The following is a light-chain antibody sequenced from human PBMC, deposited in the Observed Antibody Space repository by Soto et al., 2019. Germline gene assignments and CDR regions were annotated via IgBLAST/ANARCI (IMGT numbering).Light chain of an antibody. CDR3: QQHNKCPTT. J-gene: IGKJ4*01. V-gene: IGKV3-15*01. CDR1: EGACVN. Sequence: EIVLTQSPDTVSVSPGETATLSCRASEGACVNVVWYRQKLGQAPRLLVYDAATSTTGIAARFSGSGSGTAFTLTISSVQSEDFSVYICQQHNKCPTTFGG. CDR2: DAA.